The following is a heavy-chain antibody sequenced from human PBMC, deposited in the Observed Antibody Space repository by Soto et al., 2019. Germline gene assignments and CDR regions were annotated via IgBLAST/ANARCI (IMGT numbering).Heavy chain of an antibody. CDR1: GYSFKNYA. CDR2: SNEGSGNT. D-gene: IGHD3-3*02. Sequence: QVQLVQSGPEVKRPGASVRISCKTAGYSFKNYAIHWVRQAPGKKLEWMGWSNEGSGNTRYSQKFQGRMSIARDTSASTSYLDLRSLTSEDTAIYFCARDDRTISGAVTLDYWGPGTLVTVSS. J-gene: IGHJ4*02. CDR3: ARDDRTISGAVTLDY. V-gene: IGHV1-3*01.